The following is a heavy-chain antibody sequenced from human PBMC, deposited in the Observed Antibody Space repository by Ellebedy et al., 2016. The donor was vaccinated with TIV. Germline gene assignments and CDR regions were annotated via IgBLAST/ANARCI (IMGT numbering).Heavy chain of an antibody. Sequence: ASVKVSXXASGYTFTSYAMHWVRQAPGQGLEWMGWINPNSGGTNYAQKFQGWVTMTRDTSISTAYMELSRLGSDDTAVYYCARGEAYCSSTSCWKNAFDIWGQGTMVTVSS. D-gene: IGHD2-2*01. CDR2: INPNSGGT. CDR1: GYTFTSYA. CDR3: ARGEAYCSSTSCWKNAFDI. J-gene: IGHJ3*02. V-gene: IGHV1-2*04.